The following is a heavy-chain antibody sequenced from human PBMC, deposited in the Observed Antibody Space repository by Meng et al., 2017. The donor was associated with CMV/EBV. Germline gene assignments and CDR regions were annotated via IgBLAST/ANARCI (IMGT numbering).Heavy chain of an antibody. CDR2: IKQGGSEK. CDR1: GFTFSSYW. Sequence: GESLKISCAASGFTFSSYWMSWVRQAPGKGLEWVAHIKQGGSEKYYVDSVKGRFTISRDNAKNSLYLQMNSLRAEDTAVYYCARVRGRTIFGVVTKPYYFDYWGQGTLVTVSS. D-gene: IGHD3-3*01. CDR3: ARVRGRTIFGVVTKPYYFDY. J-gene: IGHJ4*02. V-gene: IGHV3-7*01.